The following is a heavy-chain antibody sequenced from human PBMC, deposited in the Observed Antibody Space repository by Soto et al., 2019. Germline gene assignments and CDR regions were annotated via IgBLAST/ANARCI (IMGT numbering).Heavy chain of an antibody. Sequence: PSETLSLTCTVSGGYMSSHYWTWLLQTPGKGLEWIGYVSYSGSTYYNPSVKSRVTISADTSRDQFSRRLSSVIAADTAVYYCASAAPDASVGYWGQGTMVTGSS. CDR3: ASAAPDASVGY. CDR1: GGYMSSHY. CDR2: VSYSGST. J-gene: IGHJ4*02. V-gene: IGHV4-59*11. D-gene: IGHD2-2*01.